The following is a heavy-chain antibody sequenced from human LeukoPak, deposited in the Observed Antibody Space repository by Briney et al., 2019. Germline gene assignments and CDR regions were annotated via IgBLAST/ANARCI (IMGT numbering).Heavy chain of an antibody. CDR3: ARVAWRAFDI. Sequence: GGSLRLSCAASELTFRIYDMNWVRQAPGKGLEWVSYIGSSGSTRSYADSVQGRFTISRDNAKNSLSLQMNSLRAEDTAVYYCARVAWRAFDIWGQGTMVTVSS. CDR1: ELTFRIYD. V-gene: IGHV3-48*03. D-gene: IGHD5-12*01. CDR2: IGSSGSTR. J-gene: IGHJ3*02.